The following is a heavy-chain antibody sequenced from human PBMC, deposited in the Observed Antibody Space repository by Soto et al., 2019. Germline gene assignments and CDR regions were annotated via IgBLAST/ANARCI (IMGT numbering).Heavy chain of an antibody. CDR3: AKGSSSWYYPHLDY. Sequence: QVQLAESGGGVVQPGRSLRLSCVASGFTFSDYGMHWVRQAPGKGLEWLTIISSDGSSQNYADSVKGRFTISRDNSKNTLYPQMNSLRVEDTAMYYCAKGSSSWYYPHLDYWGQGTLVTVSS. D-gene: IGHD6-13*01. CDR1: GFTFSDYG. V-gene: IGHV3-30*18. J-gene: IGHJ4*02. CDR2: ISSDGSSQ.